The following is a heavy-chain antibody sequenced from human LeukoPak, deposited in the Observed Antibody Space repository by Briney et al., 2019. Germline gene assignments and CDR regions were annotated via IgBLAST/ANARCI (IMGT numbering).Heavy chain of an antibody. CDR2: IYYSGST. Sequence: PSETLSLTCTVSGGSISSSNYYWGWIRQPPGKGLEWIGSIYYSGSTYYNPSLKSRVTISVDTSKNQFSLKLTSVTAADTAVYYCARISGPAFDIWGQGTMVTVSS. J-gene: IGHJ3*02. D-gene: IGHD1-14*01. CDR1: GGSISSSNYY. V-gene: IGHV4-39*01. CDR3: ARISGPAFDI.